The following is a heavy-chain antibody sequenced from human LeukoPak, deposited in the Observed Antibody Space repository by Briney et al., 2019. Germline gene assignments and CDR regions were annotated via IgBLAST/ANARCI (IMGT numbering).Heavy chain of an antibody. CDR2: IYDSGST. D-gene: IGHD3-10*01. J-gene: IGHJ6*02. Sequence: SETLSLTCTVSGGSIRSSYYYWGWIRQPPGKGLEWIGSIYDSGSTYYNPSLKSRVTISVDTSKNQFSLKLSSVTAADTAVYYCAKDIYGSGSYYGNGLDVWGRGTTVTVSS. CDR3: AKDIYGSGSYYGNGLDV. CDR1: GGSIRSSYYY. V-gene: IGHV4-39*07.